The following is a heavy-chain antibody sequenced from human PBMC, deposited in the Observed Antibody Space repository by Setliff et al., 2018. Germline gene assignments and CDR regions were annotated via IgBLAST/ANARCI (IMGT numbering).Heavy chain of an antibody. CDR1: GGSISSSSYY. CDR3: ARAHDSYYYYYMDV. Sequence: PSETLSLTCTVSGGSISSSSYYWGWIRQPPGKGLEWIGSIYYSGSTYYNPSLKSRVTISVDTSKNQFSLKLSSVTAADTAVYYCARAHDSYYYYYMDVWGKGTTVTVSS. J-gene: IGHJ6*03. V-gene: IGHV4-39*01. CDR2: IYYSGST.